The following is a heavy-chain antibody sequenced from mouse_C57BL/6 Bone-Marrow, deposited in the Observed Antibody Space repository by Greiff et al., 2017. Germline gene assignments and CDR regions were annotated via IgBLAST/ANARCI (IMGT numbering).Heavy chain of an antibody. V-gene: IGHV5-17*01. CDR3: ARDYLGRFYWYFDV. CDR2: ISSGSSTI. J-gene: IGHJ1*03. CDR1: GFTFSDYG. Sequence: EVQRVESGGGLVKPGGSLKLSCAASGFTFSDYGMHWVRQAPEKGLESVAYISSGSSTIYYANTVKGRFTISRDKAKNTLFLQMTSLRSEDTAMYYCARDYLGRFYWYFDVWGTGTTVTVSS. D-gene: IGHD4-1*01.